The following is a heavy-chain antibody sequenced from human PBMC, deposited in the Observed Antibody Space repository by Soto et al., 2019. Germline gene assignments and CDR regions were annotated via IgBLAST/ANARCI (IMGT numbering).Heavy chain of an antibody. CDR2: LYDLDGT. D-gene: IGHD1-1*01. CDR1: GLTVSGKKY. CDR3: ASWHEREHAYDV. J-gene: IGHJ3*01. V-gene: IGHV3-53*01. Sequence: DVQLVESGGGLIQPGESLRLSGAAVGLTVSGKKYVAWVRQAPGKGLEWIAALYDLDGTYYADSVKGRFTTSSDRSKTTVYLQMNGLRPDDTAVYYCASWHEREHAYDVWGRGTTVTVSS.